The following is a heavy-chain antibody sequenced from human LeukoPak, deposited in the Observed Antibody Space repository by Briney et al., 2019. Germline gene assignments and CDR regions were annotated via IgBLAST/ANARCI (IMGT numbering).Heavy chain of an antibody. CDR2: IWYDGSNK. V-gene: IGHV3-33*01. CDR1: GFIFSNYG. Sequence: GRSLRLSCAASGFIFSNYGMHWVRQVPGKGLEWVAVIWYDGSNKYYADSVKGRFTISRDNPRNTLYLQMNSLRAEDTAVYYCARKPLSYSDYEVDYWGQGTLVTVSS. J-gene: IGHJ4*02. D-gene: IGHD4-11*01. CDR3: ARKPLSYSDYEVDY.